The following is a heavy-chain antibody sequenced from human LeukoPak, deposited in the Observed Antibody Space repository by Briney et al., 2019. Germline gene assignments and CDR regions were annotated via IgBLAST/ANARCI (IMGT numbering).Heavy chain of an antibody. CDR1: GSTFRSFA. J-gene: IGHJ5*02. Sequence: GGPLRPSCAASGSTFRSFAWRWARQPPGKGLEWVSAISGSGGSTYYADSVRGRFTISRDNSKNTLYLQMNSLRAEDTAVYYCAKAPTAINWFDPWGQGTLVTVSS. CDR3: AKAPTAINWFDP. CDR2: ISGSGGST. V-gene: IGHV3-23*01. D-gene: IGHD5-18*01.